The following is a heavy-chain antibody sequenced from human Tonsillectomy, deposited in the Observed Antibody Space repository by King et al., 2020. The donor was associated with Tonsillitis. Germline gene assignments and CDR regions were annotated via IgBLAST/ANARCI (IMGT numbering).Heavy chain of an antibody. CDR1: GFSFGSYA. J-gene: IGHJ6*02. CDR2: ISGSGGTI. Sequence: VQLVESGGGSVQPGGSLRLSCAASGFSFGSYAMSWVRQASGKGLEWVSGISGSGGTIYYADSVKGRFTISRDTSKNTLYLQMNSLRGEDTGVYYCAKDSGNNYYDMDVWGQGTTVTVSS. CDR3: AKDSGNNYYDMDV. V-gene: IGHV3-23*04.